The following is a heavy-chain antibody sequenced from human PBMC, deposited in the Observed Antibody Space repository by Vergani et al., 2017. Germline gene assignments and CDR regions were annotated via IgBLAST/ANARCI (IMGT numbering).Heavy chain of an antibody. V-gene: IGHV3-23*01. CDR1: GFTFSSYA. J-gene: IGHJ6*04. D-gene: IGHD2/OR15-2a*01. CDR2: ISGSGGST. CDR3: ARDFYITSRGVDV. Sequence: EVQLLESGGGLVQPGGSLRLSCAASGFTFSSYAMSWVRQAPGNGLEWVSAISGSGGSTYYADSVKGRFTISRDNSKNTLYLQMNSLRAEDTAVYYCARDFYITSRGVDVWGKGTTVTVSS.